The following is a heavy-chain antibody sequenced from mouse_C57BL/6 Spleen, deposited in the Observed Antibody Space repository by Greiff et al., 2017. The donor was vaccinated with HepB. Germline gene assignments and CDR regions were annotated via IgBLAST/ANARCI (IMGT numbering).Heavy chain of an antibody. J-gene: IGHJ3*01. CDR3: APYPPYDGYYPFAY. CDR1: GYTFTDYY. D-gene: IGHD2-3*01. V-gene: IGHV1-26*01. CDR2: INPNNGGT. Sequence: EVQLQQSGPELVKPGASVKISCKASGYTFTDYYMNWVKQSHGKSLEWIGDINPNNGGTSYNQKFKGKATLTVDKSSSTAYMELRSLTSEDSAVYYCAPYPPYDGYYPFAYWGQGTLVTVSA.